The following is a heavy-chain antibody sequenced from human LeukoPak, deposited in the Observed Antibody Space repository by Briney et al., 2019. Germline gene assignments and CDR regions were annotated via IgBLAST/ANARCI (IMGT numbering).Heavy chain of an antibody. CDR3: ARDRPGYSYGYDY. CDR1: GGSFSGYY. J-gene: IGHJ4*02. Sequence: SETLSLTCAVYGGSFSGYYWSWIRQPPGKGLEWIGEINHSGSTNYNPSLKSRVTMSVDTSKNQFSLKLSSVTAADTAVYYCARDRPGYSYGYDYWGQGTLVTVSS. D-gene: IGHD5-18*01. CDR2: INHSGST. V-gene: IGHV4-34*01.